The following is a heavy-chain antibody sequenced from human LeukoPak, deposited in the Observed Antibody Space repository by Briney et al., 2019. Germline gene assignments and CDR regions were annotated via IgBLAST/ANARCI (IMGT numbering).Heavy chain of an antibody. V-gene: IGHV3-23*01. CDR1: GFSFSTYA. Sequence: PGGSLRLSCAASGFSFSTYAMSWVRQAPGKGLEWVSAISAGGATIYYADSVKGRFTVSRDNSKNTLYLHMNSLRAEDTAIYYCAKDSGGTYLYYYYYMDVWGKGTTVTVSS. CDR3: AKDSGGTYLYYYYYMDV. D-gene: IGHD1-26*01. J-gene: IGHJ6*03. CDR2: ISAGGATI.